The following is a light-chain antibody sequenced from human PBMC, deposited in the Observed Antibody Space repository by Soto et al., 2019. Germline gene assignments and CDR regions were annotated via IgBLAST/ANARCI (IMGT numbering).Light chain of an antibody. CDR1: SGDVGGYNY. V-gene: IGLV2-14*01. Sequence: TSGDVGGYNYVCWYQQRPGKAPNLMIYEVSNRPSGVSRRFSGSKSGNTASLTISGLQTEDEADYYCSSYTGGSTLYVFGTGTKVTVL. J-gene: IGLJ1*01. CDR3: SSYTGGSTLYV. CDR2: EVS.